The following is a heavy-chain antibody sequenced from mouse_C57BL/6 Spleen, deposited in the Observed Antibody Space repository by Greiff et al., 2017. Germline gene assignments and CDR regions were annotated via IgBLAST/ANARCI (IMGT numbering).Heavy chain of an antibody. CDR2: IDPETGGT. CDR1: GYTFTAYE. D-gene: IGHD1-1*01. CDR3: TRPYYYGTGDYAMDY. J-gene: IGHJ4*01. V-gene: IGHV1-15*01. Sequence: QVQLQQSGAELVRPGASVTLSCKASGYTFTAYEMHWVKQTPVHGLEWIGAIDPETGGTAYNQKFKGKAILTADKSSSTAYMELRSLTSEDSAVYYCTRPYYYGTGDYAMDYWGQGTSVTVSS.